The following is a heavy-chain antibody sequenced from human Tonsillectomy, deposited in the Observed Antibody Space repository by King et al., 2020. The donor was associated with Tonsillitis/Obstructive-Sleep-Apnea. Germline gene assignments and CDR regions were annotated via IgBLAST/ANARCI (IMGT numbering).Heavy chain of an antibody. V-gene: IGHV5-51*01. J-gene: IGHJ5*02. CDR3: ARHDYGDKTWFDP. CDR1: GYRVNNYW. D-gene: IGHD4-17*01. Sequence: QLVQSGAEVKKPGESLKISCKGSGYRVNNYWIGWVRQMPGKGLEWMGIIYPGDSDIRYSPSFQGQVTISADKSISTAYLQWSSLKASDTAMYYCARHDYGDKTWFDPWGQGTLVTVSS. CDR2: IYPGDSDI.